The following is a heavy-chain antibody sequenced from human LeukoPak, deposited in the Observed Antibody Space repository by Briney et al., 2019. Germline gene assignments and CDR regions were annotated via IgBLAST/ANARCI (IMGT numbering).Heavy chain of an antibody. CDR3: ARDRWDILTGYYIDY. CDR1: GFTVSSNY. V-gene: IGHV3-53*01. CDR2: IYSGGST. Sequence: GGSLRLSCAASGFTVSSNYMSWVRQAPEKGLEWVSVIYSGGSTYYADSVKGRFTISRDNSKNTLYLQMNSLRAEDTAVYYCARDRWDILTGYYIDYWGQGTLVTVFS. J-gene: IGHJ4*02. D-gene: IGHD3-9*01.